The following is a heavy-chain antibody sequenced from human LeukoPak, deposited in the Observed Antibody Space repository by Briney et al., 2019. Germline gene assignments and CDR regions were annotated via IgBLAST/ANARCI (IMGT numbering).Heavy chain of an antibody. CDR1: GFTFSSYG. D-gene: IGHD3-16*01. J-gene: IGHJ1*01. CDR3: AKDDDWGRYKH. V-gene: IGHV3-7*03. Sequence: GGTLRLSCAASGFTFSSYGMSWVRQAPGKGLEWVANIKQDGSEKYYVDSVKGRFTISRENAKNSLYLQMNSLRAEDTAMYYCAKDDDWGRYKHWGQGTLVTVSS. CDR2: IKQDGSEK.